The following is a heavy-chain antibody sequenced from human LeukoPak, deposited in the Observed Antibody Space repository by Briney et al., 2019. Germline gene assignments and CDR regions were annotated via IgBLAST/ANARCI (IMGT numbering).Heavy chain of an antibody. D-gene: IGHD3-16*01. Sequence: SETLSLTCTVSGGSISGNYYWGWIRQPPGKGLEWIASIFYRGESSYNSSLQNRVSVSIDTSKNQFFLKLTSVTVADTAVYFCARLGDVEVNGGTLDYWGRGSLVTVSS. V-gene: IGHV4-39*01. CDR3: ARLGDVEVNGGTLDY. J-gene: IGHJ4*02. CDR2: IFYRGES. CDR1: GGSISGNYY.